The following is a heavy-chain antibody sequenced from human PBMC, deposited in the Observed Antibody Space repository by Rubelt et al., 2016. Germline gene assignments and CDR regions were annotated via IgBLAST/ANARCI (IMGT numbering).Heavy chain of an antibody. V-gene: IGHV3-23*01. Sequence: EVQLLESGGGLVQPGGSLRLSCAASGFTFSSYAMSWVRQAPGKGLEWVSAISGSGGSTYYADSVKGRFTISRDNSKNTLYLQMNSLRAEDTAVYYCARKVDDSSGYGYAFDIWGQGTMVTVSS. CDR1: GFTFSSYA. CDR2: ISGSGGST. D-gene: IGHD3-22*01. J-gene: IGHJ3*02. CDR3: ARKVDDSSGYGYAFDI.